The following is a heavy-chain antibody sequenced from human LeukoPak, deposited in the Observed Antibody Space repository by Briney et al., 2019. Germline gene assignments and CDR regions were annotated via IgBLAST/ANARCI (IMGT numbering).Heavy chain of an antibody. J-gene: IGHJ5*02. V-gene: IGHV3-74*01. D-gene: IGHD2-15*01. Sequence: GGSLRLSCAASGFTFSSYWMHWVRQPPGKGLVWVSLIDSEGRSTTYADSVKGRFTISRDNAKNTLYLQMNSLRAEDTAVYYCARTGFKYCSGGSCYPWFDPWGQGTLVTVSS. CDR1: GFTFSSYW. CDR2: IDSEGRST. CDR3: ARTGFKYCSGGSCYPWFDP.